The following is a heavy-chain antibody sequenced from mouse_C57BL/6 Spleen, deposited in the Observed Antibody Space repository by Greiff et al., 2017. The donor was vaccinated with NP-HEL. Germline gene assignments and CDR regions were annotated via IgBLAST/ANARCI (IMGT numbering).Heavy chain of an antibody. CDR2: INPSSGYT. Sequence: QVQLQQSGAELAKPGASVKLSCKASGYTFTSCWMHWVKQRPGQGLEWIGYINPSSGYTKYNQKFKDKATLTADKSSSTAYMQLSSLTYEDSAVYYCASQLSQYYFDYWGQGTTLTVSS. CDR3: ASQLSQYYFDY. J-gene: IGHJ2*01. D-gene: IGHD3-2*02. CDR1: GYTFTSCW. V-gene: IGHV1-7*01.